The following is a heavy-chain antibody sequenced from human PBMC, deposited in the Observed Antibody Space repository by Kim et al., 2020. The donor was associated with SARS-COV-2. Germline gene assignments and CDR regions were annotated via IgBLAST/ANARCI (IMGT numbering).Heavy chain of an antibody. D-gene: IGHD1-26*01. CDR2: IWYDGSYK. Sequence: GGSLRLSCAASGFTFSSYGMHWVRQAPGKGLEWVAVIWYDGSYKYYADSVKGRFTISRDDSKNTLYLQMNSLRAEDTAVYYCTREARVGASPPTYYYGM. J-gene: IGHJ6*01. CDR3: TREARVGASPPTYYYGM. V-gene: IGHV3-33*01. CDR1: GFTFSSYG.